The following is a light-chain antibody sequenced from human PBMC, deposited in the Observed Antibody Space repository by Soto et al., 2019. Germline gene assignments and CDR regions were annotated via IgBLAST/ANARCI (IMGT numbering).Light chain of an antibody. Sequence: VITQSPATLSVSRGERVTLSCRASQRASSTLVWYHQTPGQAPRLLIYDASTRATGIPARYSGSGSGTEFNFTINNLHSKDFAFYFCHQYNKWPRTVGPGTNADI. CDR3: HQYNKWPRT. J-gene: IGKJ3*01. V-gene: IGKV3-15*01. CDR1: QRASST. CDR2: DAS.